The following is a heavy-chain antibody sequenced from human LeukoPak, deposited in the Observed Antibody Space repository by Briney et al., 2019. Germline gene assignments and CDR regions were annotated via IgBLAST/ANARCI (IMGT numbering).Heavy chain of an antibody. V-gene: IGHV3-33*01. CDR3: ARDRGIAVAPFDY. Sequence: PGGSLRLSCAASGFTFSSYGMHWVRQAPGKGLEWVAVIWYDGSNKYYADSVKGRFTISRDNPKNTLYLQMNSLRAEDTAVYYCARDRGIAVAPFDYWGQGTLVTVSS. J-gene: IGHJ4*02. D-gene: IGHD6-19*01. CDR2: IWYDGSNK. CDR1: GFTFSSYG.